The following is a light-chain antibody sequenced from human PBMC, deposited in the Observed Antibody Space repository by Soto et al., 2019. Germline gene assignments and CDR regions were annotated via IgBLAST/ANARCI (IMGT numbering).Light chain of an antibody. V-gene: IGKV2-28*01. Sequence: DIVMTQSPLSLPVTPGEPASISCRSSQSLLHRSGYNYLDWYLQRPGQSPQLLISLGSNRASGVPDRFSGSGSGTDFTLKISRVEAEDVGVYLCMQALQTPLTFGGGTRVEIK. J-gene: IGKJ4*01. CDR2: LGS. CDR1: QSLLHRSGYNY. CDR3: MQALQTPLT.